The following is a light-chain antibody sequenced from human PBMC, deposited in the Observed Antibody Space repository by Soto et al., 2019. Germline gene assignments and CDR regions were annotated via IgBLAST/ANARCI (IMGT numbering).Light chain of an antibody. Sequence: QSALTQPPSASGSPGQSVTISCTGTSSDVGGYNYVSWYQQHPGKAPKLMIYEVSKRPSGVPDRFSGSKSGNTASLTVSGLQAEDEADYYFSSYAGSNGYVFGTGTKVTVL. V-gene: IGLV2-8*01. CDR1: SSDVGGYNY. CDR2: EVS. CDR3: SSYAGSNGYV. J-gene: IGLJ1*01.